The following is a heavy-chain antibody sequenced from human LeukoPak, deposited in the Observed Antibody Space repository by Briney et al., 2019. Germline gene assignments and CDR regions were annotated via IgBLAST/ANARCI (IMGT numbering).Heavy chain of an antibody. J-gene: IGHJ3*02. CDR3: ARTVPAASGGDAFDI. D-gene: IGHD2-2*01. V-gene: IGHV4-30-4*01. CDR1: GGSISSGDYY. Sequence: SETLSLTCTVSGGSISSGDYYWSWIRQPPGKGLEWIGYIYYSGSTYYNPSLKSRVTISVDTSKNQFSLKLSSVTAADTAVYYCARTVPAASGGDAFDIWGQGTMVTVSS. CDR2: IYYSGST.